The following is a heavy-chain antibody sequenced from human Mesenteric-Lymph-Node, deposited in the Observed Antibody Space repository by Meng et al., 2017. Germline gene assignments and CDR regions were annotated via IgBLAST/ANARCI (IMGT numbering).Heavy chain of an antibody. J-gene: IGHJ4*02. V-gene: IGHV3-33*01. CDR1: GFTFRSYG. CDR3: ARGYYGGNSDFDY. CDR2: IWSDGSNR. Sequence: QVQLVESGGGVVQPGRSLRHSGAASGFTFRSYGMHWVRQAPGKGLEWVAVIWSDGSNRYYADSVKGRFAISRDISKNTLILQMNSLRAEDTAVYYCARGYYGGNSDFDYWGQGTLVTVSS. D-gene: IGHD4-23*01.